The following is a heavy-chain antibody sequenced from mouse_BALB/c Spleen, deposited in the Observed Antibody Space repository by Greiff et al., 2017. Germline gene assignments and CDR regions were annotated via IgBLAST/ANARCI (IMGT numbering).Heavy chain of an antibody. Sequence: EVMLVESGGGLVKPGGSLKLSCAASGFTFSSYAMSWVRQTPEQRLEWVASISSGGSTSYPDSVKGRFTISRDNSRNILYLQMSSLRSEDTAMYYCARVQYGNYFDDWGQGTTLTVSS. CDR2: ISSGGST. D-gene: IGHD2-10*02. CDR1: GFTFSSYA. V-gene: IGHV5-6-5*01. CDR3: ARVQYGNYFDD. J-gene: IGHJ2*01.